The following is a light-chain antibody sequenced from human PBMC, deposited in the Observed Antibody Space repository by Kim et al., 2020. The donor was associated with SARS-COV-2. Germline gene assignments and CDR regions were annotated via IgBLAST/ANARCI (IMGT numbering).Light chain of an antibody. J-gene: IGLJ2*01. V-gene: IGLV2-14*03. CDR3: SSYTGSDTLI. Sequence: GQSIPISCPGTSGDVGAYNYVSWYQQHPGRAPKLMIYDVSNRPSGVSHRFSGSKSGNTASLTISGLQAEDEADYYCSSYTGSDTLIFGGGTQLTVL. CDR2: DVS. CDR1: SGDVGAYNY.